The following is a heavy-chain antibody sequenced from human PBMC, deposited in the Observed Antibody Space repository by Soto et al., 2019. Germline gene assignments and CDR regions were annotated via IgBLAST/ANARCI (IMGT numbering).Heavy chain of an antibody. D-gene: IGHD3-3*01. CDR1: GYTFTSYQ. J-gene: IGHJ6*02. V-gene: IGHV1-46*01. CDR2: INPSGGRL. Sequence: QMQLVQSGAEVKKPGASVKVSCKASGYTFTSYQMHWVRQAPGQGLEWMGIINPSGGRLTYAPRFQGRVMMTRDTSTNTVYMELRSLRSEDTAGYYCARDGPPTTTGVGPSYTMDVWGQGTTVTVS. CDR3: ARDGPPTTTGVGPSYTMDV.